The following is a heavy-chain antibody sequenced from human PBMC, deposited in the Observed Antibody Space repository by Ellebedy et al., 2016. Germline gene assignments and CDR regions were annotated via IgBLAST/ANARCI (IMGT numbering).Heavy chain of an antibody. Sequence: GESLKISCAASGFTVSSNYMSWVRQAPGKGLEWVSVIYSGGTTYYADSVKGRFTISRDNSKNTLYLQMNSLRAEDTAVYYCARARYYYDSSGYYNSYWYFDLWGRGTLVTVSS. CDR1: GFTVSSNY. CDR3: ARARYYYDSSGYYNSYWYFDL. V-gene: IGHV3-53*01. CDR2: IYSGGTT. D-gene: IGHD3-22*01. J-gene: IGHJ2*01.